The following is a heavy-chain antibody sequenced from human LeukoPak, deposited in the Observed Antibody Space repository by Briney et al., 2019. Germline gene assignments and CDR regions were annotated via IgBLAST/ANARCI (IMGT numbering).Heavy chain of an antibody. CDR1: GGSISSYY. Sequence: PSETLSLTCTVSGGSISSYYWSWIRQPPGKGLEWIGYIYYSGSTNYNPSLKSRVTIPVDTTKNQFSLKLSSVTAADTAVYYCARGIVGAAYYYYYMDVWGKGTTVTISS. D-gene: IGHD1-26*01. CDR3: ARGIVGAAYYYYYMDV. CDR2: IYYSGST. V-gene: IGHV4-59*01. J-gene: IGHJ6*03.